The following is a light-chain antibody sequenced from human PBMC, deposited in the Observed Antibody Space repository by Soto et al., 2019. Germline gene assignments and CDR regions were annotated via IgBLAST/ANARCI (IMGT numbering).Light chain of an antibody. CDR3: AAWDVSLNGFYV. CDR1: SSNIGSNP. Sequence: QSALTQPPSASGTPGQRVTISCSGSSSNIGSNPVNWYQHLPGTAPKLLIFSNNQRPSGVPDRFSGSKSGTSASLAISGLQSEVEADYYCAAWDVSLNGFYVFGTGTKVTVL. CDR2: SNN. J-gene: IGLJ1*01. V-gene: IGLV1-44*01.